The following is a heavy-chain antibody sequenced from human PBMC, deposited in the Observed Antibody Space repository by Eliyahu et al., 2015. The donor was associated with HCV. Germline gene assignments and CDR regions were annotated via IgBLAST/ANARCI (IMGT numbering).Heavy chain of an antibody. Sequence: QLQLQESGPGLVKPSETLSLTCTVSGDSINSRSYYWGWIRQPPGKGLEWIGSIHYSGSNYYSPSLKSRVTISVDTSKSQISLRLSSVTAADTAVYYCARLYSGTRPPDYWGQGSLVTVSS. CDR3: ARLYSGTRPPDY. CDR2: IHYSGSN. CDR1: GDSINSRSYY. J-gene: IGHJ4*02. V-gene: IGHV4-39*01. D-gene: IGHD1-26*01.